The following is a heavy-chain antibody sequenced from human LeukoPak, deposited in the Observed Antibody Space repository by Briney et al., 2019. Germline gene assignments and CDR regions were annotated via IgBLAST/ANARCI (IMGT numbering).Heavy chain of an antibody. Sequence: MPGGSLRLSCAASGFTFSSYSMNWVRQAPGKGLEWVSSISYSSSYIYYADSVKGRFTISRDNAKNSLYLHMNSLRAEDTAVYYCATDIYGDHDYWGQGPLVTVSS. J-gene: IGHJ4*02. CDR3: ATDIYGDHDY. D-gene: IGHD4-17*01. CDR2: ISYSSSYI. CDR1: GFTFSSYS. V-gene: IGHV3-21*01.